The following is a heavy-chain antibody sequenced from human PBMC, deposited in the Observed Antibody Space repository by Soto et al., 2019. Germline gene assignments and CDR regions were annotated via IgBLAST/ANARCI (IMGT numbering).Heavy chain of an antibody. Sequence: QVQLQESGPGLVTPSQTLSLTCTVSGDSISSGGYYWSWIRQLPGKGLEWIGYIFNDGTSYYTPSLRGRATISVDTSKNQFSLKLSSVTAADTAVYYCARYYGEFKEFDPWGQGTLVTVSS. CDR1: GDSISSGGYY. J-gene: IGHJ5*02. D-gene: IGHD4-17*01. V-gene: IGHV4-31*03. CDR3: ARYYGEFKEFDP. CDR2: IFNDGTS.